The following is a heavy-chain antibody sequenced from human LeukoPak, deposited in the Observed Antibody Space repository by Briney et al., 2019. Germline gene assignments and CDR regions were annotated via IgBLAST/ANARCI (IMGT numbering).Heavy chain of an antibody. CDR1: GFTFSSYG. D-gene: IGHD1-1*01. Sequence: GGSLRLSRAASGFTFSSYGMHWVRQAPGKGLEWVAFIRYDGSNKYYADSVKGRFTISRDNSKNTLYLQMNSLRAEDTAVYYCAKEPAWNDERANPWGQGTLVTVSS. V-gene: IGHV3-30*02. CDR2: IRYDGSNK. J-gene: IGHJ5*02. CDR3: AKEPAWNDERANP.